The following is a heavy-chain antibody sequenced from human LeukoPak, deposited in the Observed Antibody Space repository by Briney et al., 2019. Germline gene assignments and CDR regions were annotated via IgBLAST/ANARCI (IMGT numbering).Heavy chain of an antibody. CDR2: IDPSDSYT. J-gene: IGHJ1*01. D-gene: IGHD2-2*01. Sequence: GESLKISCKGSGYSFTSYWISWVRQMPGKGLEWMGRIDPSDSYTNYSPSFQGHVTISADKSISTAYLQWSSLKASDTAMYYCARQGVELLFYFQHWGQGTLVTVSS. CDR3: ARQGVELLFYFQH. V-gene: IGHV5-10-1*01. CDR1: GYSFTSYW.